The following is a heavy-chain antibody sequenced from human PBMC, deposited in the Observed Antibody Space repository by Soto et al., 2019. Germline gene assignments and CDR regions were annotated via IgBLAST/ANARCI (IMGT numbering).Heavy chain of an antibody. J-gene: IGHJ4*02. CDR1: GFTFSSYS. V-gene: IGHV3-21*01. Sequence: LRLSCAASGFTFSSYSMNWVRQAPGKGLEWVSSISSSSSYIYYADSVKGRFTISRDNAKNSLYLQMNSLRAEDTAVYYCARDPNLYANYFDYWGQGTLVTVSS. CDR3: ARDPNLYANYFDY. D-gene: IGHD4-17*01. CDR2: ISSSSSYI.